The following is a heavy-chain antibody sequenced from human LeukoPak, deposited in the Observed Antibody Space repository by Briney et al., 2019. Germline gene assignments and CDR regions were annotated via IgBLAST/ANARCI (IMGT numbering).Heavy chain of an antibody. CDR1: GYTFTSYG. J-gene: IGHJ4*02. CDR3: ARLADRYCSGGSCYPYY. V-gene: IGHV1-18*01. Sequence: AAVKVSCKASGYTFTSYGISWVRQAPGQGLEWMGWISAYNGNTNYVQKVQGRVSMTTDTATSTAYMELRRLRSDDTAVYYCARLADRYCSGGSCYPYYWGQGTLVTVSS. D-gene: IGHD2-15*01. CDR2: ISAYNGNT.